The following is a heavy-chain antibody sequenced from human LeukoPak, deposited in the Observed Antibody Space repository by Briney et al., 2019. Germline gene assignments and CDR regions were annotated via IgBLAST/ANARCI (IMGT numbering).Heavy chain of an antibody. V-gene: IGHV1-2*02. Sequence: ASVKVSCKASGYTFSDYYMHWARQAPGQGLEWMGWIDPHSGGTNYAQKFQGRVTMTRDTSINTAYMELSRLRSDDTAVYYCAREYYDSSGRKHGFDIWGQGTMVAVSS. CDR1: GYTFSDYY. CDR3: AREYYDSSGRKHGFDI. CDR2: IDPHSGGT. D-gene: IGHD3-22*01. J-gene: IGHJ3*02.